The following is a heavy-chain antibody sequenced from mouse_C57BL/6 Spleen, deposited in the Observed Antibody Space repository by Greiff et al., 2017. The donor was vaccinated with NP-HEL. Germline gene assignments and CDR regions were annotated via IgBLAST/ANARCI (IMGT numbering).Heavy chain of an antibody. Sequence: EVQLQQSGPGLVKPSQSLSLTCSVTGYSITSGYYWNWIRQFPGNKLEWMGYISYDGSNNYNPSLKNRISITRDTSKNQFFLNLNSVTTEDTATYYCARGGENYLAWFAYWGQGTLVTVSA. J-gene: IGHJ3*01. CDR1: GYSITSGYY. V-gene: IGHV3-6*01. CDR2: ISYDGSN. D-gene: IGHD1-1*02. CDR3: ARGGENYLAWFAY.